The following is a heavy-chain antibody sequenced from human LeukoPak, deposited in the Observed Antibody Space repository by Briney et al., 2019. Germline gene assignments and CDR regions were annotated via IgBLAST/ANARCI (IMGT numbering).Heavy chain of an antibody. CDR2: INHNGNT. Sequence: SETLSLTCGVYGGSFSGYFWTWIRQPPGKGLEWIGEINHNGNTNYDPSLKSRVTISPDTSKNQFSLKLNSVTAADTAVYYCARVRGESYGEADYMDVWGNGTTVTVSS. CDR1: GGSFSGYF. D-gene: IGHD3-16*01. J-gene: IGHJ6*03. V-gene: IGHV4-34*01. CDR3: ARVRGESYGEADYMDV.